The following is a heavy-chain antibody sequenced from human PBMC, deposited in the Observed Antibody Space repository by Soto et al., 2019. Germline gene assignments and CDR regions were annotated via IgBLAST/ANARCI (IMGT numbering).Heavy chain of an antibody. V-gene: IGHV1-69*01. CDR1: GGTFSSYA. Sequence: QVHLVQSGAEVKKPGSSVKVFCKASGGTFSSYAISWVRQAPGQGLEWLGGIIPIFGTANYAQKFQGRVTITADESTSTSYMELSSLRSEDTAVYYCADSTNSRLFYWGQGTLVTVSS. J-gene: IGHJ4*02. CDR3: ADSTNSRLFY. D-gene: IGHD3-16*01. CDR2: IIPIFGTA.